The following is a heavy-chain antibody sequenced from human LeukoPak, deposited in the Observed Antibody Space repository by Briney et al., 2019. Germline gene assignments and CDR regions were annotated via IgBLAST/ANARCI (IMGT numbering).Heavy chain of an antibody. V-gene: IGHV1-69*13. CDR3: ARAEYSSSWFDY. Sequence: ASVKVSCKASGYTFTSYGISWVRQAPGQGLEWMGGIIPIFGTANYAQKFQGRVTITADESTSTAYMELSSLRSEDTAVYYCARAEYSSSWFDYWGQGTLVTVSS. CDR2: IIPIFGTA. CDR1: GYTFTSYG. J-gene: IGHJ4*02. D-gene: IGHD6-13*01.